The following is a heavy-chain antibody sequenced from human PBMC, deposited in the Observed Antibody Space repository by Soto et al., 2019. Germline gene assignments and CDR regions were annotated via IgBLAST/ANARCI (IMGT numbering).Heavy chain of an antibody. J-gene: IGHJ4*02. CDR2: IYYSGST. Sequence: SGTVSLTGVVSGGSIISYYWSWVRQPPGKGLEWIGYIYYSGSTNYNPSLKSRVTISVDTSKNQFSLKLSSVTAADTAVYYCARDRDFAYWGQGTLVTVS. CDR3: ARDRDFAY. V-gene: IGHV4-59*01. D-gene: IGHD3-10*01. CDR1: GGSIISYY.